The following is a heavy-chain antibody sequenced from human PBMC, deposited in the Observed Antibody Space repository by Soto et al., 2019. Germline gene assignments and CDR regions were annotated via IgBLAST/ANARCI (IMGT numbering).Heavy chain of an antibody. CDR2: ISYDGSNK. D-gene: IGHD3-10*01. CDR1: GFTFSSYA. V-gene: IGHV3-30-3*01. Sequence: GGSLRLSCAASGFTFSSYAMHWVRQAPGKGLEWVAVISYDGSNKYYADSVKGRFTISRDNSKNTLYLQMNSLRAEDTAVYYCALGRSYYGSGSYYKAFDIWGQGTMVTVSS. J-gene: IGHJ3*02. CDR3: ALGRSYYGSGSYYKAFDI.